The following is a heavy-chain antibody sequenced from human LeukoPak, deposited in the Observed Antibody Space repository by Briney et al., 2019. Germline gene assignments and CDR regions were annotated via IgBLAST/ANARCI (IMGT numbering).Heavy chain of an antibody. CDR2: IYSGGST. V-gene: IGHV3-66*01. CDR3: ARGRPSYHFDY. J-gene: IGHJ4*02. Sequence: GGSLRLSCAASGFTVSSTSMSWVRQAPGKGLEWVSVIYSGGSTDYADSVKGRYTISRDNSKNTLYLEMNTLRAEDTAVYYCARGRPSYHFDYWGQGTLVTVSS. CDR1: GFTVSSTS.